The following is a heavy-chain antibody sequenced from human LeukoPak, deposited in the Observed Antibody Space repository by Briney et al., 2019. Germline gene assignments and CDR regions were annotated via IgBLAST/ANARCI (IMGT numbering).Heavy chain of an antibody. J-gene: IGHJ5*02. CDR2: ISSSGSTI. CDR1: GFTFSDYY. CDR3: ARERYQGETNWFDP. D-gene: IGHD1-14*01. V-gene: IGHV3-11*04. Sequence: GGSLRLSCAASGFTFSDYYMSWIRQAPGKGLEWVSYISSSGSTIYYADSVKGRFTISRDNAKNSLYLKMNSLRAEDTAVYYCARERYQGETNWFDPWGQGTLVTVSS.